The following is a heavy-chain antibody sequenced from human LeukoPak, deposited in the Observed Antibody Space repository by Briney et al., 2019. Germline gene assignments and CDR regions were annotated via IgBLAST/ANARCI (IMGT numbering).Heavy chain of an antibody. CDR3: ARSAYCGGDCYENWFDP. Sequence: SETLSLTCTVSGGSISSGGYYWSWIRQHPGKGLEWIGYIYHSGSTYYNPSLKSRVTISVDRSKNQFSLKLSSVTAADTAVYYCARSAYCGGDCYENWFDPWGQGTLVTVSS. J-gene: IGHJ5*02. V-gene: IGHV4-30-2*01. CDR2: IYHSGST. CDR1: GGSISSGGYY. D-gene: IGHD2-21*02.